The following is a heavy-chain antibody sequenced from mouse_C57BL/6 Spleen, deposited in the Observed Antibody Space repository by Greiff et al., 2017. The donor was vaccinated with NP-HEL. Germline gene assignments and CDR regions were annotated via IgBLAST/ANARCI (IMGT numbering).Heavy chain of an antibody. Sequence: DVMLVESGGGLVQPGGSLSLSCAASGFTFTDYYMSWVRQPPGTALEWLGFLRNKANGYTTEYSASVKGRFTISRDNSQSILYLQMNALRAEDSATYYCASLITTVETYWYFDVWGTGTTVTVSS. J-gene: IGHJ1*03. V-gene: IGHV7-3*01. CDR2: LRNKANGYTT. CDR3: ASLITTVETYWYFDV. CDR1: GFTFTDYY. D-gene: IGHD1-1*01.